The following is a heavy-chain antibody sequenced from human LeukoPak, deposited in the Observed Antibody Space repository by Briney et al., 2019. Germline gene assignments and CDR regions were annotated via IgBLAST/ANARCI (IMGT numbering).Heavy chain of an antibody. V-gene: IGHV4-39*07. J-gene: IGHJ4*02. D-gene: IGHD3-10*01. CDR2: IYYSGST. CDR1: GGSISSSSYY. Sequence: SETLSLICTISGGSISSSSYYWGWIRQPPGKGLEGIGSIYYSGSTYYNPSLKSRVTISVDTSKNQFSLKLSSVTAADTAVYYCASNAKYYYGSGSRESYYWGQGTLVTVSS. CDR3: ASNAKYYYGSGSRESYY.